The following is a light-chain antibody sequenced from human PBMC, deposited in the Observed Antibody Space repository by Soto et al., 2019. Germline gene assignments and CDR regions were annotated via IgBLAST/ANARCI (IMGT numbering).Light chain of an antibody. Sequence: QSVLTQPPSASGTPAQRVTISCSGSSSNIGNHYVYWYQHLPGTAPKLLIYRNNQRPSGVPDRFSGSRSGTSGSLAISGLRSEDEADYYCAAWDGSLSGYVFGTGTKLTVL. J-gene: IGLJ1*01. CDR3: AAWDGSLSGYV. CDR1: SSNIGNHY. CDR2: RNN. V-gene: IGLV1-47*01.